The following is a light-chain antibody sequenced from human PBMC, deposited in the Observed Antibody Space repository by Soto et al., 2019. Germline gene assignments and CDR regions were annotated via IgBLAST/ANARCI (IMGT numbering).Light chain of an antibody. Sequence: EIVLTQSPGTLSLSPGERATLSCRASQSVSSSYLAWYQQKPGQAPRLLIYDTSDRATVMPDRFSASGSGTDFTLTISRLEPEDFAVYYCQHYGTSALFGPGTKVDIK. V-gene: IGKV3-20*01. CDR1: QSVSSSY. CDR2: DTS. CDR3: QHYGTSAL. J-gene: IGKJ3*01.